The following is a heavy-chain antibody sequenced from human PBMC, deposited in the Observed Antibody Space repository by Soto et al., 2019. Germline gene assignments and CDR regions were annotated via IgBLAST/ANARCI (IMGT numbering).Heavy chain of an antibody. CDR3: ARGRYYDSSAN. Sequence: SETLSLTCTVSGGSISSYYWSWIRQPPGKGLEWIGYIYYSGSTNYNPSLKSRVTISVDTSKNQFSLKLSSVTAADTAVYYCARGRYYDSSANWGQGTLVTVSS. V-gene: IGHV4-59*01. D-gene: IGHD3-22*01. CDR2: IYYSGST. J-gene: IGHJ4*02. CDR1: GGSISSYY.